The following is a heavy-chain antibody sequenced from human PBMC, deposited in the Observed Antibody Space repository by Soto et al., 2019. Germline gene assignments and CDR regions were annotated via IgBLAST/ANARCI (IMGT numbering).Heavy chain of an antibody. J-gene: IGHJ6*02. CDR3: AKEDSIAVAGTDYYYYGMDV. CDR2: ISWNSGSI. V-gene: IGHV3-9*01. D-gene: IGHD6-19*01. CDR1: GFTFDDYA. Sequence: PGGSLRLSCAASGFTFDDYAMHWVRQAPGRGLEWVSGISWNSGSIGYADSVKGRFTISRDNAKNSLYLQMNSLRAEDTALYYCAKEDSIAVAGTDYYYYGMDVWGQGTTVTVSS.